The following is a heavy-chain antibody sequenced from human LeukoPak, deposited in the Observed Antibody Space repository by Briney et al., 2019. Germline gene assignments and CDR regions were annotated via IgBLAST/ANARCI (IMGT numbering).Heavy chain of an antibody. D-gene: IGHD2-21*02. J-gene: IGHJ4*02. Sequence: PGGSLRLSCAASGFTFSDYYMSWIRQAPGKGLEWVSYISSSGSTIYYADSVKGRFTISRDNAKNSLYLQMNSLRAEDTAVYYCAREGGIYTGHIVVVTAPIDYWGQGTLVTVSS. CDR2: ISSSGSTI. V-gene: IGHV3-11*01. CDR1: GFTFSDYY. CDR3: AREGGIYTGHIVVVTAPIDY.